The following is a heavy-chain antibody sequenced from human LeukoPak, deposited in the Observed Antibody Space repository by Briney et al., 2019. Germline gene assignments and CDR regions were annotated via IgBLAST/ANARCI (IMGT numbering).Heavy chain of an antibody. CDR2: ISGSGGST. CDR1: GFTFSSYA. D-gene: IGHD2-8*01. Sequence: TGGSLRLSCAASGFTFSSYAMSWVRQAPGKGLEWVSAISGSGGSTYYADSVKGRFTISRDNSKNKMYMEMNRLRAEDRAVYYCAKDQGYCTNGVCYGSLSFGEPEYYFDYWGQGTLVTVSS. CDR3: AKDQGYCTNGVCYGSLSFGEPEYYFDY. V-gene: IGHV3-23*01. J-gene: IGHJ4*02.